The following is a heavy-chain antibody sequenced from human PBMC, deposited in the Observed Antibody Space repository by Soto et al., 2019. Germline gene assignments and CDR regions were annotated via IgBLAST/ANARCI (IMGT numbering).Heavy chain of an antibody. CDR1: GGSFSGYY. V-gene: IGHV4-34*01. CDR2: INHSGST. D-gene: IGHD5-18*01. J-gene: IGHJ6*02. CDR3: ARALGYSYYGGYYSGMDV. Sequence: SETLSLTCAVYGGSFSGYYWSWIRQPPGKGLEWIGEINHSGSTNYNPSLKSRVTISVDTSKNQFSLKLSSVTAADTAVYYCARALGYSYYGGYYSGMDVWGQGTTVTVSS.